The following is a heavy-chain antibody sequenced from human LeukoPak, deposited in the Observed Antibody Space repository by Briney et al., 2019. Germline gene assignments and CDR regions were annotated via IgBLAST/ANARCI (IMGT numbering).Heavy chain of an antibody. J-gene: IGHJ3*02. V-gene: IGHV4-61*01. D-gene: IGHD2-21*02. CDR2: IYYSGST. CDR3: ARVPTCGGDCYAFDI. CDR1: GGSLSSSSYY. Sequence: PSETLSLTCTVSGGSLSSSSYYWSWIRQPPGKGLEWIGYIYYSGSTNYNPSLKSRVTISVDTSKNQFSLKLSSVTAADTAVYYCARVPTCGGDCYAFDIWGQGTMVTVSS.